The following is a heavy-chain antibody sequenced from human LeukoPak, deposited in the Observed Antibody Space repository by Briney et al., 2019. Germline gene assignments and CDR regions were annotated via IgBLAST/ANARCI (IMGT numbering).Heavy chain of an antibody. J-gene: IGHJ4*02. V-gene: IGHV3-23*01. Sequence: PGGSLRLSCAASGFIFSNYAMSWVRQTPGKGLEWVSSISNTGGTTFYADAVKGRFTISRDNSKSTLYLQMNSLRVDESAVYYCAKSWGILSRSWYLSFDSWGQGIPVTVSS. CDR2: ISNTGGTT. D-gene: IGHD6-13*01. CDR1: GFIFSNYA. CDR3: AKSWGILSRSWYLSFDS.